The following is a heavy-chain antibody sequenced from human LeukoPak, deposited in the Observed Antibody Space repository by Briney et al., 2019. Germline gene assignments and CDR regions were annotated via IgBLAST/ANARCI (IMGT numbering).Heavy chain of an antibody. D-gene: IGHD2-2*01. CDR2: IIPILDIA. CDR3: ARDPARYCSTTSCYPPLDY. V-gene: IGHV1-69*04. Sequence: ASLKVSCKASRGTFTTYTFSWVRQAPGQGLGWMGRIIPILDIANYAQKFQGRLTITADKSTSTAYMELSCLRSEDTAVYYCARDPARYCSTTSCYPPLDYWGQGTLVTVSS. J-gene: IGHJ4*02. CDR1: RGTFTTYT.